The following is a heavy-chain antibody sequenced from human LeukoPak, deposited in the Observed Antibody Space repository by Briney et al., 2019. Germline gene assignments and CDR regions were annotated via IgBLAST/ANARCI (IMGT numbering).Heavy chain of an antibody. V-gene: IGHV1-18*01. D-gene: IGHD1-14*01. J-gene: IGHJ4*02. CDR2: ISAYNGNT. Sequence: ASVKVSCKASGYTFTSYGISWVRQAPGQGLEWMGWISAYNGNTNYAQKFQGRVTITADKSTSTAYMELSSLRSEDTAVYYCALAGATEYYFDYWGQGTLVTVSS. CDR1: GYTFTSYG. CDR3: ALAGATEYYFDY.